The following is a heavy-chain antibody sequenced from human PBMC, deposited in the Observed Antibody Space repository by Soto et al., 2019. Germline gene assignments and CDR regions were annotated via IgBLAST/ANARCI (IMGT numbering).Heavy chain of an antibody. J-gene: IGHJ4*02. D-gene: IGHD4-17*01. V-gene: IGHV4-4*02. Sequence: SETLSLTCAVSGGSLSSSTWWSWVRQPPGKALEWLGEIYYSGSTKYNPSLNSRVSISADQSKNDFSLRLNSVSAADTAVYYCVHHGGDPYYHDFWRQGILVTVSS. CDR3: VHHGGDPYYHDF. CDR2: IYYSGST. CDR1: GGSLSSSTW.